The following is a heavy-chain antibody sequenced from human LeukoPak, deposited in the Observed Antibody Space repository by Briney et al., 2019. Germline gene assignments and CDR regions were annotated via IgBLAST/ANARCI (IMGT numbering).Heavy chain of an antibody. D-gene: IGHD6-13*01. J-gene: IGHJ4*02. CDR1: GFTFSSYA. CDR3: AKGRYSNSWYSDY. Sequence: GGSLRLSCAASGFTFSSYAMSWVRQAPGKGLEWVSGISGSGGSTYYADSVKGRFTISGDNSKNTLFLQMNSLRAEDTAVYYCAKGRYSNSWYSDYWGQGTLVTVSS. V-gene: IGHV3-23*01. CDR2: ISGSGGST.